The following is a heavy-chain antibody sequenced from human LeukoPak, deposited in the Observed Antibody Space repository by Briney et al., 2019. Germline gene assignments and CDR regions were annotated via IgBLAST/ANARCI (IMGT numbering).Heavy chain of an antibody. CDR3: ATEAPRSYYFDY. V-gene: IGHV1-46*01. CDR2: VYATGGVA. Sequence: ASVEVSCKASGHTFTNYHIHWVRQAPGQGVEWMGAVYATGGVAINTQTFPVRVTMTRDTSTGTVYMELSSLRFEDTAIYYCATEAPRSYYFDYWGQGIQVTVSS. CDR1: GHTFTNYH. J-gene: IGHJ4*02.